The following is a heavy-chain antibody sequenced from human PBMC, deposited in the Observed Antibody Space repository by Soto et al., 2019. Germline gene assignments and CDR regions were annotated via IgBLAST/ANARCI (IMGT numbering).Heavy chain of an antibody. Sequence: SETLSLTCTVSGGSISSYYWSWIRQPPGKGLEWIGYIYYSGSTNYNPSLKSRVTISVDTSKNQFSLKLSSVTAADTAVYYCARHKEDYGDDAFDIWGQGKMVTVSS. D-gene: IGHD4-17*01. CDR3: ARHKEDYGDDAFDI. V-gene: IGHV4-59*08. J-gene: IGHJ3*02. CDR1: GGSISSYY. CDR2: IYYSGST.